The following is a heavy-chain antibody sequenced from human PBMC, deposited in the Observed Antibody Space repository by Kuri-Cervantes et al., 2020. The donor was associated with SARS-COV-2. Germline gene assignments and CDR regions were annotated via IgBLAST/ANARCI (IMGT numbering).Heavy chain of an antibody. CDR2: ISFDGSNK. CDR1: GFTFSSYD. V-gene: IGHV3-30*04. J-gene: IGHJ6*02. D-gene: IGHD1-26*01. CDR3: ARDINLEEGSYAYYYYGMDV. Sequence: GESLKISCAASGFTFSSYDMHWVRQAPGKGLEWVAVISFDGSNKYYADSVKGRFTLSRDNSKNTLYLQMNSLRDEDTAVYYCARDINLEEGSYAYYYYGMDVWGQGTTVTVSS.